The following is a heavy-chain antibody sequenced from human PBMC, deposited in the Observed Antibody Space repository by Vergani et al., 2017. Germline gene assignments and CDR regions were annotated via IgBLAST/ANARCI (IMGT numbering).Heavy chain of an antibody. D-gene: IGHD3-10*01. V-gene: IGHV1-69*02. CDR1: GGTFSSYT. J-gene: IGHJ5*02. Sequence: QVQLVQSGAEVKKPGSSVKVSCKASGGTFSSYTISWVRQAPGQGLEWMGRSIPILGIANYAQKFQGRVTITANKSTSTAYMGLSGLRSEDTAVYYCAMGTMVRGVIMGGWFDPWGQGTLVTVSS. CDR2: SIPILGIA. CDR3: AMGTMVRGVIMGGWFDP.